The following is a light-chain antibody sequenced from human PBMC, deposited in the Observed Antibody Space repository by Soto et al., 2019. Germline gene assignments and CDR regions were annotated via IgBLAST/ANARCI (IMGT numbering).Light chain of an antibody. V-gene: IGKV3-15*01. CDR2: GAS. Sequence: EIVLTQSPATLSVSPGGRATLSCRASQSGSSDLAWYQQQPGQAPRLLIYGASTTATGISARFSGSGSGTEFPLTIDSLQSEDFAVYYCLHYKDWPRWTFGQGTKVEVK. J-gene: IGKJ1*01. CDR3: LHYKDWPRWT. CDR1: QSGSSD.